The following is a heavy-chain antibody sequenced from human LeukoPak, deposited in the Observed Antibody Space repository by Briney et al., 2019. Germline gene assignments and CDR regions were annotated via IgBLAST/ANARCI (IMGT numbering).Heavy chain of an antibody. CDR3: ARGFKGRGVGYYDSSGYKGNFDY. J-gene: IGHJ4*02. V-gene: IGHV4-34*01. Sequence: SETLSLTCAVYGGSFSGYYWSWIRQPPGKGLEWIGEINHSGSTNYNPSLKSRVTISVDTSKNQFSLKLSSVTAADTAVYYCARGFKGRGVGYYDSSGYKGNFDYWGQGTLVTVSS. CDR1: GGSFSGYY. D-gene: IGHD3-22*01. CDR2: INHSGST.